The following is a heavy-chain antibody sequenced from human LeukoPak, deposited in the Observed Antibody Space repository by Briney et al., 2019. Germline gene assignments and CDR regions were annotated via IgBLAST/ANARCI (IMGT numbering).Heavy chain of an antibody. CDR1: GGSFSGYY. J-gene: IGHJ6*02. V-gene: IGHV4-34*01. CDR3: VRDSRYGSGWFEDGLDF. Sequence: SETLSLTCAVYGGSFSGYYWSWIRQPPGKGLEWIGEINHSGSTNYNPSLKSRVTISVDTSKNQFSLKLSSVTAADTAVYYCVRDSRYGSGWFEDGLDFWGQGTTVTVSS. CDR2: INHSGST. D-gene: IGHD6-13*01.